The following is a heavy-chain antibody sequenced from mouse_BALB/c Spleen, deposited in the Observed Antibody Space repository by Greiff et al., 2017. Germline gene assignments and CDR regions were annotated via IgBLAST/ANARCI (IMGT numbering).Heavy chain of an antibody. Sequence: VKLQESGPGLVAPSQSLSITCTVSGFSLTSYGVHWVRQPPGKGLEWLGVIWAGGSTNYNSALMSRLSISKDNAKSQVFLRMNSLQTDDTAMCYCAGAKECGFAYWGQGTLVTVSA. CDR2: IWAGGST. V-gene: IGHV2-9*02. CDR1: GFSLTSYG. CDR3: AGAKECGFAY. D-gene: IGHD6-1*01. J-gene: IGHJ3*01.